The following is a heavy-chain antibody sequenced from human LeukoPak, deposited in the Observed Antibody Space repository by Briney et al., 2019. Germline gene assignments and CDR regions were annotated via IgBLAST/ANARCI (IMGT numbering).Heavy chain of an antibody. D-gene: IGHD2/OR15-2a*01. J-gene: IGHJ4*02. Sequence: GGSLRLSCAASGFTFSSYGMHWVRQAQGKGLEWVALIWYDGSNKYYADSVKGRLTISRDNSKNTLYLQMNSLRAEDTAVYYCAREGPRGNSQFDYWGQGTLVTVSS. CDR3: AREGPRGNSQFDY. CDR2: IWYDGSNK. CDR1: GFTFSSYG. V-gene: IGHV3-33*01.